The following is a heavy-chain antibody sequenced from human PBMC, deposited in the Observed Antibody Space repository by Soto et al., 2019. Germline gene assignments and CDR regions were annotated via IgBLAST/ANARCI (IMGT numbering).Heavy chain of an antibody. V-gene: IGHV3-53*04. Sequence: GGSLRLSCAASGFTVSSNYMSWVRQAPGKGLEWVLVIYSGGSTYYADSVKGRFTISRHNSKNTLYLQMNSLRAEDTAVYYCARAAGYCSSTSCYRAFDIWGQGTMVTVSS. J-gene: IGHJ3*02. CDR2: IYSGGST. D-gene: IGHD2-2*01. CDR1: GFTVSSNY. CDR3: ARAAGYCSSTSCYRAFDI.